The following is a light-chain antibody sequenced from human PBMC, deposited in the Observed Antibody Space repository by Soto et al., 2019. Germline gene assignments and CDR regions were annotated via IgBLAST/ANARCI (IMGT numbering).Light chain of an antibody. CDR3: QQRSDWPST. J-gene: IGKJ4*01. CDR1: QSVGTY. CDR2: DSS. Sequence: EIVLTQSPATLSLSPGERATLSCRASQSVGTYFAWYQQKPGQAPRLLIYDSSNRATGIPARFSGSGSGTECTLTISSLEPEEFAVYYCQQRSDWPSTFGGGTKVKIK. V-gene: IGKV3-11*01.